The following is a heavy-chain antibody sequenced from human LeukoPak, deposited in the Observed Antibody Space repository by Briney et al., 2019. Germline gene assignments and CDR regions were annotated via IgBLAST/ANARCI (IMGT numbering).Heavy chain of an antibody. V-gene: IGHV3-21*01. CDR3: ARDPWGYDL. CDR2: ITSHSAYI. J-gene: IGHJ5*02. CDR1: GFTFNNYS. D-gene: IGHD2-15*01. Sequence: GGSLRLSCAASGFTFNNYSIHWVRQAPAKGLEWVSSITSHSAYISYADSVKGRFTISRDNSKNSLFLHMTSLKVEDTAVYYCARDPWGYDLWGQGTLVTVS.